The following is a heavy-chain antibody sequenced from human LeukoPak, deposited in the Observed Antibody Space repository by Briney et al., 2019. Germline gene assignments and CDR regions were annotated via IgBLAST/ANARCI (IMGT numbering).Heavy chain of an antibody. CDR3: ARAAPEHYFDY. V-gene: IGHV1-46*01. CDR1: GYTFTSYY. CDR2: INPSGGST. Sequence: GASAKVSCKASGYTFTSYYMHWVRQAPGQGLEWMGIINPSGGSTSYAQKFQGRVTMTRDTSTSTVYMELSSLRSEDTAVYYCARAAPEHYFDYWGQGTLVTVSS. J-gene: IGHJ4*02.